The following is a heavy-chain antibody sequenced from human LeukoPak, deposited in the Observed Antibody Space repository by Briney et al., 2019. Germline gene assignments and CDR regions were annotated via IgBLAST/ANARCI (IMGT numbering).Heavy chain of an antibody. CDR1: GGSISSSSSY. Sequence: PSETLSLTCTVSGGSISSSSSYWGWIRQPPGKGLEWIGSIYHSVSTYYNPSLKSRVTISVDTSKDQFSLRLSSVTAADTAVYYCARHPSGWYDNWGQGTLVTVS. J-gene: IGHJ5*02. D-gene: IGHD2-15*01. V-gene: IGHV4-39*01. CDR2: IYHSVST. CDR3: ARHPSGWYDN.